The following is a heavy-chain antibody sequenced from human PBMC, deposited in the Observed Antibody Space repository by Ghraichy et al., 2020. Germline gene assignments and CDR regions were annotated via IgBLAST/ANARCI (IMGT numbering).Heavy chain of an antibody. CDR3: ARVTYYYDSSGSKYCFVIAV. CDR1: GFTFSYYW. J-gene: IGHJ6*02. D-gene: IGHD3-22*01. Sequence: GGSLRLSCAASGFTFSYYWMTWVRQAPGKGLEWVSNIKNDGSERYYVGSVKGRFSFSRDNSENTLYLQMNSLRVEDTAVYYCARVTYYYDSSGSKYCFVIAVWGQGAMVTVSS. V-gene: IGHV3-7*01. CDR2: IKNDGSER.